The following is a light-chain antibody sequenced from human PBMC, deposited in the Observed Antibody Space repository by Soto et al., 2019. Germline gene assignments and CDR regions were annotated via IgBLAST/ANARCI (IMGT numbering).Light chain of an antibody. CDR2: GES. CDR1: QSVSGNN. Sequence: VLTQSPGTLSVSPGERATLSCGASQSVSGNNLAWYQQKPGRPPRLLIYGESSRTSGVPDRFSGSGSGTNFTLTINRLEPEDFAVYYCQQCDGTSWTFGQGTKVDIK. V-gene: IGKV3-20*01. CDR3: QQCDGTSWT. J-gene: IGKJ1*01.